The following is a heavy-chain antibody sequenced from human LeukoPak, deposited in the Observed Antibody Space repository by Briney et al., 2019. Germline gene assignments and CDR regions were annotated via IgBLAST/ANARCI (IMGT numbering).Heavy chain of an antibody. D-gene: IGHD5-12*01. CDR3: ARGSGGYSGYADY. V-gene: IGHV1-69*04. CDR2: IIPIFGIA. J-gene: IGHJ4*02. Sequence: SVKVSCKASGGTFSSYAISWVRQAPGQGLEWMGRIIPIFGIANYAQKFQGRVTITADKSTSTAYMELSSLRSEDTAVYYCARGSGGYSGYADYWGQGTLVTVSS. CDR1: GGTFSSYA.